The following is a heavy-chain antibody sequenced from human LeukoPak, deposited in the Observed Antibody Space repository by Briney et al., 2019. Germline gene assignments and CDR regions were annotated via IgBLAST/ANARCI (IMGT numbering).Heavy chain of an antibody. D-gene: IGHD1-26*01. Sequence: SETLSLTCAVYGGSFSGYYWNWIRQPPGKGLEWIGEISHSGSTNYNPSLKSRVTISVDTSKNQFSLKLSSVTAADTAVYYCARWAVGATFDYWGQGTLVTVSS. CDR1: GGSFSGYY. CDR3: ARWAVGATFDY. V-gene: IGHV4-34*01. CDR2: ISHSGST. J-gene: IGHJ4*02.